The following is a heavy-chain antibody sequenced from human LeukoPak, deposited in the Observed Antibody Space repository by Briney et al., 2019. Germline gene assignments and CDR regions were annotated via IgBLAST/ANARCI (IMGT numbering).Heavy chain of an antibody. Sequence: PSETLSLTCTVSGGSISGHYWTWIRQPPGKGLEWIGYIYSSGSTNSNPSLKSRVTTSVDTSKNQFSLRLSSVTAADTAVYYCARTVRQWLANDAFDIWGQGTMVTVSS. D-gene: IGHD6-19*01. J-gene: IGHJ3*02. CDR2: IYSSGST. CDR1: GGSISGHY. V-gene: IGHV4-59*11. CDR3: ARTVRQWLANDAFDI.